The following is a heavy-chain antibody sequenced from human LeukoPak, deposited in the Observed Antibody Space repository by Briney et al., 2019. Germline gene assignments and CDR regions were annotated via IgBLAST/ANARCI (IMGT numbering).Heavy chain of an antibody. V-gene: IGHV3-30*04. CDR1: GFTFSSYA. Sequence: GRSLRLSCAASGFTFSSYAMHWVRQAPGKGLEWVAVISYDGSNKYYADSVKGRFTISRDNSKNTLYLQMNSLRAEDTAVYYCARDWIQSSWYGTPLGYWGQGTLVTVSS. D-gene: IGHD6-13*01. J-gene: IGHJ4*02. CDR3: ARDWIQSSWYGTPLGY. CDR2: ISYDGSNK.